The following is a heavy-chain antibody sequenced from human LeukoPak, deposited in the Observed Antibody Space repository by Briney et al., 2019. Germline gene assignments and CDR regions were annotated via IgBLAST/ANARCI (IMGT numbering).Heavy chain of an antibody. J-gene: IGHJ5*02. CDR1: GYSFTSYW. V-gene: IGHV5-51*01. CDR2: IYPGDSET. Sequence: PGEPLKISCKGSGYSFTSYWIGWARQMPGKGLEWMGIIYPGDSETRYSPSFQGQVTISADKSISTAYLQWSSLKASDTAMYYCARLIAVAGTGWFDPWGQGTLVTVSS. D-gene: IGHD6-19*01. CDR3: ARLIAVAGTGWFDP.